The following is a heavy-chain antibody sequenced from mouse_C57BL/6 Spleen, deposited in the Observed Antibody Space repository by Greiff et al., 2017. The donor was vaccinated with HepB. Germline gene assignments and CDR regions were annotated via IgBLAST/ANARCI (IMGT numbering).Heavy chain of an antibody. CDR2: IDPSDSYT. V-gene: IGHV1-50*01. J-gene: IGHJ3*01. CDR3: ARVGVAY. D-gene: IGHD3-1*01. CDR1: GYTFTSYW. Sequence: QVQLQQPGAELVKPGASVKLSCKASGYTFTSYWMQWVKQRPGQGLEWIGEIDPSDSYTNYNQKFKGKATLTVDTSSSTAYMQLSSLTSEDSAVYYCARVGVAYWGQGTLVTVSA.